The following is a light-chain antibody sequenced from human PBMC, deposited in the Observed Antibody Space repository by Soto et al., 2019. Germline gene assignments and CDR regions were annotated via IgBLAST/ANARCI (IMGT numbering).Light chain of an antibody. CDR1: SSDVGGYNY. J-gene: IGLJ2*01. V-gene: IGLV2-14*03. CDR3: SSYSSSSTRLV. CDR2: DVN. Sequence: QSALTQPASVSGSPGQSITISCTGTSSDVGGYNYVSWYQHHPDKAPKLIIYDVNNRPSGVSHRFSGSKSGNTASLTISGLQAEDEAAYYCSSYSSSSTRLVFGGGTKLTVL.